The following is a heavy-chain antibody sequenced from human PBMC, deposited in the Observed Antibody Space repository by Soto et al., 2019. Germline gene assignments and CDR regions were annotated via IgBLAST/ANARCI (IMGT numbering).Heavy chain of an antibody. CDR2: ISSSSSTI. D-gene: IGHD3-22*01. V-gene: IGHV3-48*02. CDR1: GFTFSSYS. Sequence: EVQLVESGGGLVQPGGSLRLSCAASGFTFSSYSMNWVRQAPGKGLEWVSYISSSSSTIYYADSVKGRFTISRDNAKNALYLQMNSLRDEDTAVYYCARDVTMIVVVIDACDIWGQGTMVTVSS. CDR3: ARDVTMIVVVIDACDI. J-gene: IGHJ3*02.